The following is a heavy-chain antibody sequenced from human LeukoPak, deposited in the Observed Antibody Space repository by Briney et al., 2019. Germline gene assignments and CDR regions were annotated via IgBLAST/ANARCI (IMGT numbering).Heavy chain of an antibody. J-gene: IGHJ4*02. CDR3: ARVVGPRFNGYGSGSYSKADTHLDY. V-gene: IGHV3-7*01. D-gene: IGHD3-10*01. CDR2: IKQDGSEK. Sequence: GGSLRLSCAASGFTFSSYWMSWVRQAPGKGLEWVANIKQDGSEKYYVDSVKGRFTISRDNAKNSLYLQMNSLRAEDTAVYYCARVVGPRFNGYGSGSYSKADTHLDYWGQGTLVTVSS. CDR1: GFTFSSYW.